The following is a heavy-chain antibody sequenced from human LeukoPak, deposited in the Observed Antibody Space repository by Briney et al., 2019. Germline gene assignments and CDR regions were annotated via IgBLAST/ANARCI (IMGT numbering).Heavy chain of an antibody. CDR2: IHRSGST. CDR3: AREIVGGFNPGAY. J-gene: IGHJ4*02. D-gene: IGHD1-14*01. CDR1: PDSTSSNF. Sequence: PSETLSLTCTVSPDSTSSNFWSWVRQPPGKGLEWIGEIHRSGSTNYNPSLQSRVTISIDRSKNQIALELSSVTAADTAVYYCAREIVGGFNPGAYWGQGTLVTVSS. V-gene: IGHV4-4*02.